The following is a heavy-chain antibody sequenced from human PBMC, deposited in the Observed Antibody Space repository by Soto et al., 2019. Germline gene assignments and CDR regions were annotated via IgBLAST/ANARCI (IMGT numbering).Heavy chain of an antibody. Sequence: QVQLVQSGAEVKKPESSVKVSCKASGGTFSSYAISWVRQAPGQGLEWMGGIIPIFGTANYAQKFQGRVTISADETTGTAYMELSSLRSEDTAVYYCATDYGGNLPKDYYYGMDVWGQGTTVTVSS. V-gene: IGHV1-69*01. CDR2: IIPIFGTA. CDR3: ATDYGGNLPKDYYYGMDV. CDR1: GGTFSSYA. D-gene: IGHD4-17*01. J-gene: IGHJ6*02.